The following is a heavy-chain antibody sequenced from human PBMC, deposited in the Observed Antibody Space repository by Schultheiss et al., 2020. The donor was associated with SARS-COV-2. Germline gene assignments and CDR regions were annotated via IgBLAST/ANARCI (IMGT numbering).Heavy chain of an antibody. CDR3: ARGTYYYDSSGYPRYYFDY. CDR2: IYYSGST. J-gene: IGHJ4*02. CDR1: GGSISSYY. V-gene: IGHV4-59*08. Sequence: SETLSLTCTVSGGSISSYYWSWIRQPPGKGLEWIGYIYYSGSTYYNPSLKSRVTISVDTSKSQFSLKLSSVTAADTAVYYCARGTYYYDSSGYPRYYFDYWGQGTLVTVSS. D-gene: IGHD3-22*01.